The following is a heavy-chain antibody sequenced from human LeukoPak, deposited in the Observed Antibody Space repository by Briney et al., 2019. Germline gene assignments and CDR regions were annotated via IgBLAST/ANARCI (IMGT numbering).Heavy chain of an antibody. CDR3: ARAALQLWLHPDY. D-gene: IGHD5-18*01. V-gene: IGHV4-30-4*08. CDR2: IYYSGST. Sequence: SQTLPLTCIVSGGSISSGDYYWSWIRQPPGKGLEWIGYIYYSGSTYYNPSLKSRVTISVDTSKNQFSLKLSSVTAADTSVYYCARAALQLWLHPDYWGQGTLVTVSS. J-gene: IGHJ4*02. CDR1: GGSISSGDYY.